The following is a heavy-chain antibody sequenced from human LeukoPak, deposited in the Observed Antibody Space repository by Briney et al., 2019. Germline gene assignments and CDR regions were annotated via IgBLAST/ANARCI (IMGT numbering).Heavy chain of an antibody. J-gene: IGHJ4*02. CDR1: GFTLSNSV. CDR2: TSGSDGKT. CDR3: ARVPSRGGYYYDY. V-gene: IGHV3-23*01. D-gene: IGHD3-22*01. Sequence: GGSLRLSCAASGFTLSNSVMSWVRQAPGQGLEWVSSTSGSDGKTYYADSVKGGFSISRDNSENTLYLQMTSLRVEDMAVYHCARVPSRGGYYYDYWGQGTQVTVSS.